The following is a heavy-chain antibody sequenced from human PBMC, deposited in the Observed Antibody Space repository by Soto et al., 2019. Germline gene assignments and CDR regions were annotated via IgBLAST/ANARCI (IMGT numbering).Heavy chain of an antibody. CDR3: ARPREAGKNYYGVDV. CDR1: GYDFTRSW. CDR2: IHPGESET. Sequence: GESLKISCETSGYDFTRSWIGWVRQMPGKGLEWMGIIHPGESETKYSPTFQGQVTISADKSIGTAYLQWSSLKASDTAMYYCARPREAGKNYYGVDVWGQGTTVTVSS. V-gene: IGHV5-51*01. J-gene: IGHJ6*02. D-gene: IGHD6-19*01.